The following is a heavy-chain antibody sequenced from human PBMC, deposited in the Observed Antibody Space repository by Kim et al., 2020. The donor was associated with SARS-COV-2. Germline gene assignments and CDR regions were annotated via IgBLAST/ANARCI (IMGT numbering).Heavy chain of an antibody. J-gene: IGHJ4*02. Sequence: GGSLRLSCAVSGFTFSNYGMSWVRQAPGKGLEWVSAISGGGGSTYYADSVKGRFTVSRDNSKNTLYLQMNSLRAEDTAVYCCAKFRGMGNDYILDYWGQGTLVTVSS. V-gene: IGHV3-23*01. CDR3: AKFRGMGNDYILDY. CDR1: GFTFSNYG. CDR2: ISGGGGST. D-gene: IGHD3-16*01.